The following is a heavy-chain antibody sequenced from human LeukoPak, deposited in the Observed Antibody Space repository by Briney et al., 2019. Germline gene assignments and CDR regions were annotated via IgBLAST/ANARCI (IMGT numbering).Heavy chain of an antibody. CDR3: ARESGKFDY. Sequence: GGSLRLSCAASGFTFDDYGMSWVRQAPGKGLEWVSLISGDGVSTFYADSVKGRFSISRGNSKNSLSLEMNSLRTEDTAMYYCARESGKFDYWGQGTLVAVSS. CDR1: GFTFDDYG. J-gene: IGHJ4*02. CDR2: ISGDGVST. V-gene: IGHV3-43*02.